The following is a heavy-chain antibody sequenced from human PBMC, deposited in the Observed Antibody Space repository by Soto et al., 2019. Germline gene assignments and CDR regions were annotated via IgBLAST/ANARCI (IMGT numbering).Heavy chain of an antibody. V-gene: IGHV4-59*02. CDR1: GDSVSSYY. Sequence: QVQLQESGPGLVKPSETLSLSCTVSGDSVSSYYWSWIRQLPGRGLEWIGYIYISGNTNYNPSLPSRVTISRDTSKNQFSLNLKSVTAADTAVYYCARGVLRYYYYGMDVWGPGTTVTVSS. J-gene: IGHJ6*02. CDR2: IYISGNT. CDR3: ARGVLRYYYYGMDV.